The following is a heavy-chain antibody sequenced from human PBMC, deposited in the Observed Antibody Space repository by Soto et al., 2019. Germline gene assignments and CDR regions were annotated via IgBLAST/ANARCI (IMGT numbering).Heavy chain of an antibody. CDR2: IYHGGTT. CDR1: GYSMSRGSY. V-gene: IGHV4-38-2*01. CDR3: ARVHVMVVAGSTFDY. Sequence: SETLSHPCPVSGYSMSRGSYWAWIQQPPGKGPEWIASIYHGGTTFYNPSLKSRITISVDTSNNQFSLKLTSVTAADTAVYYCARVHVMVVAGSTFDYWGHGTLVNVSA. D-gene: IGHD6-19*01. J-gene: IGHJ4*01.